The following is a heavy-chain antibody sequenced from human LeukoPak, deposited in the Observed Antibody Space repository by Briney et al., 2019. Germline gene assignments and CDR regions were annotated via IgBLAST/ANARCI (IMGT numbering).Heavy chain of an antibody. D-gene: IGHD2-2*02. V-gene: IGHV4-39*01. Sequence: PSETLSLTCTVSGGSISSSSYYWGWIRQPPGKGLEWIGSIYYSGSTYYNPSLKSRVTISVDTSKNQFSLKLSSVTAADTAVYYCASLVVPAAIDYWGQGTLVTVSS. CDR3: ASLVVPAAIDY. J-gene: IGHJ4*02. CDR1: GGSISSSSYY. CDR2: IYYSGST.